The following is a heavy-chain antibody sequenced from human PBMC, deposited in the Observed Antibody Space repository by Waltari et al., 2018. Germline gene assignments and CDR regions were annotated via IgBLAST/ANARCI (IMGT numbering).Heavy chain of an antibody. D-gene: IGHD5-12*01. CDR3: AREDIVSETQWRGNQYRGNSGYDL. V-gene: IGHV3-30*02. Sequence: QVFLVESGGGVVQPGDSLRLSCVSSGFNFNIYGMHWVRQAPGKGLEWVAFTRFDGNNKNYADSVKGRFTISRDNIKNTLYLQMNSLRREDSAIYYCAREDIVSETQWRGNQYRGNSGYDLWGQGTLVSVSS. CDR1: GFNFNIYG. CDR2: TRFDGNNK. J-gene: IGHJ4*01.